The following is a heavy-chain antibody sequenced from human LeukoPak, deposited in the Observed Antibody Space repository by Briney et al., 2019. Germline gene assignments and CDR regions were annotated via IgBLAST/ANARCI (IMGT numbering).Heavy chain of an antibody. V-gene: IGHV1-69*04. D-gene: IGHD2-21*02. Sequence: GASVKDSCKASGGTFSSYTISWVRQAPGQGLEWMGRIIPILGIANYAQKFQGRVTITADKSTSTAYMELSSLRSEDTAVYYCARDDGKVTHLDYWGQGTLVTVSS. CDR3: ARDDGKVTHLDY. CDR2: IIPILGIA. J-gene: IGHJ4*02. CDR1: GGTFSSYT.